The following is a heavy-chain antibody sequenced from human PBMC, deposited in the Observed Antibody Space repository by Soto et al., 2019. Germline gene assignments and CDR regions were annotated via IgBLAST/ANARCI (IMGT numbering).Heavy chain of an antibody. D-gene: IGHD2-21*02. V-gene: IGHV3-30*03. Sequence: QVQLVESGGGVVQPGRSLRLSCAASGFTFSSYGMHWVRQAPGKGLEWVAVISYDGSNKYYADSVKGRFTISRDNSKNTLYLQMNCLRAEDTAVYYCAAGGNSAPYNWFDPWGQGTLVTVSS. CDR1: GFTFSSYG. CDR3: AAGGNSAPYNWFDP. J-gene: IGHJ5*02. CDR2: ISYDGSNK.